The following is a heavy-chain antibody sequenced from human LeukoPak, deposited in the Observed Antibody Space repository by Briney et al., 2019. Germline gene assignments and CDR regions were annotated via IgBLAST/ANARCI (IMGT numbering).Heavy chain of an antibody. D-gene: IGHD3-16*01. CDR3: ASQGKSYDYVWGSFLYDY. CDR1: GFTFSTYG. CDR2: ISGSGGST. V-gene: IGHV3-23*01. Sequence: GGSLRLSCAASGFTFSTYGMSWVRQAPGKGLEWVSIISGSGGSTYYADSVKGRFTISRDNSKNTLYLQMNSLRAEDTAVYYCASQGKSYDYVWGSFLYDYWGQGTLVTVSS. J-gene: IGHJ4*02.